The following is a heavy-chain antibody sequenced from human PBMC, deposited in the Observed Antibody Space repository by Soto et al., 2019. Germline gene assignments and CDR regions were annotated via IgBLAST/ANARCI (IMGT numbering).Heavy chain of an antibody. V-gene: IGHV4-34*01. J-gene: IGHJ3*02. D-gene: IGHD3-16*02. CDR1: GGSFSGYY. Sequence: SETLSLTCAVYGGSFSGYYWSWIRQPPGKGLEWIGEINHSGSTNYNPSLKSRVTISVDTSKNQFSLKLSSVTAADTAVYYCARGCYDYIWGSYRYTSLHAFDIWGQGTMVTVSS. CDR2: INHSGST. CDR3: ARGCYDYIWGSYRYTSLHAFDI.